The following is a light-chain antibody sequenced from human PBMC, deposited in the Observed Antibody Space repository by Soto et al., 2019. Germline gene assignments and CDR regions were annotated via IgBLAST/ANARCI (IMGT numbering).Light chain of an antibody. CDR3: CSYVGSSTYV. Sequence: QSVLTQPASVSGSPGQSSTISCTGTSXDVGTYNLVSWYQQHPGKAPKLMVYEGTKRPSGVSNRFSGSKSGNTASLTISGLQAEDEADYYCCSYVGSSTYVFGTGTKVTVL. CDR1: SXDVGTYNL. J-gene: IGLJ1*01. V-gene: IGLV2-23*01. CDR2: EGT.